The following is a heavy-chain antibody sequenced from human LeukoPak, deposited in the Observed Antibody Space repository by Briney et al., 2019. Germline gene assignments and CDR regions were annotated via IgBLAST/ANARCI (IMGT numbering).Heavy chain of an antibody. Sequence: ASVKVSCKASGGTFSSYAISWVRQVPGQGLEWMGGIIPIFGTANYAQKFQGRVTITADESTSTAYMELSSLRSEDTAVYYCARDRGDTYYYDSSGYPIWGQGTLVTVSS. V-gene: IGHV1-69*13. J-gene: IGHJ4*02. CDR3: ARDRGDTYYYDSSGYPI. CDR2: IIPIFGTA. D-gene: IGHD3-22*01. CDR1: GGTFSSYA.